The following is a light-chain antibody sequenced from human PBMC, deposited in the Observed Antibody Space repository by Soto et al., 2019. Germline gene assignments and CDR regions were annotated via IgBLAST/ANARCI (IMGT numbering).Light chain of an antibody. CDR1: QSISSY. Sequence: DIQMTQSPSSLSASVGDIVTITCRASQSISSYFNWYQQKPGKAPKLLIYAASSLQSEVPTRFSGSGSGTDFTLTISSLQPEDFATYYCQQSYSTPFFGPGTKVDIK. CDR2: AAS. CDR3: QQSYSTPF. V-gene: IGKV1-39*01. J-gene: IGKJ3*01.